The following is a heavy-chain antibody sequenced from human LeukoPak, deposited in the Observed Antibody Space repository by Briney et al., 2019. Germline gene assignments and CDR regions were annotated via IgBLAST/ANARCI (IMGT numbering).Heavy chain of an antibody. Sequence: GGSLRLSCAPSGFTFSSYSMNWVRQAPGKGLEWVSSISRSGRHTYYAGSVKGRFTISRDNAKNSLYLQMNSLRAEDTAVYYCARVKEASAFDIWGQGTMVTVSS. J-gene: IGHJ3*02. D-gene: IGHD5-12*01. CDR1: GFTFSSYS. CDR3: ARVKEASAFDI. V-gene: IGHV3-21*01. CDR2: ISRSGRHT.